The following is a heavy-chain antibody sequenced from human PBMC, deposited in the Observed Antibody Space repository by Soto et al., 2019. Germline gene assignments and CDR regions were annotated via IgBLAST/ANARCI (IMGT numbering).Heavy chain of an antibody. V-gene: IGHV3-23*01. Sequence: EVQLLESGGGLVQPGGSLRLSCAASGFTFSSYAMSWVRQAPGKGLEWVSAISGSGGSTYYADSVKGRFTISRDNSKNTLYLQMNSLRAEDTAVYYCAKSIGCSSTSCYDFWMIDYWGQGTLVTVSS. D-gene: IGHD2-2*01. CDR2: ISGSGGST. CDR1: GFTFSSYA. CDR3: AKSIGCSSTSCYDFWMIDY. J-gene: IGHJ4*02.